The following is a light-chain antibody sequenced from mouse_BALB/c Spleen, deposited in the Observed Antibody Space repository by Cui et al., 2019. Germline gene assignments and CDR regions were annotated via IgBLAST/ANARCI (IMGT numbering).Light chain of an antibody. CDR2: LTS. Sequence: QIALTQSPALMSASPGEKVTMTCSASSSVSYMYWYQQKPRSSPKPWIYLTSNLASGVPARFSGRGSGTSYSLTISSIEAEDAATYYCQQWSSNPYTFGGGTKLEIK. CDR3: QQWSSNPYT. J-gene: IGKJ2*01. CDR1: SSVSY. V-gene: IGKV4-68*01.